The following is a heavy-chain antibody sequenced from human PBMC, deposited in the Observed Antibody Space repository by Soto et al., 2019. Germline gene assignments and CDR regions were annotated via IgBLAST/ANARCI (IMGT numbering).Heavy chain of an antibody. CDR2: MNPNSGNT. CDR1: GYTFTSYD. V-gene: IGHV1-8*01. CDR3: ARELSSSWRFDY. Sequence: QVQLVQSGAEVKKPGASVKVSCKASGYTFTSYDNNWVRQATGQGLEWMGWMNPNSGNTGYAQKFQGRVTMTRNTSISTAYMELGSLRSEDTAVYYCARELSSSWRFDYWGQGTLVTVSS. D-gene: IGHD6-13*01. J-gene: IGHJ4*02.